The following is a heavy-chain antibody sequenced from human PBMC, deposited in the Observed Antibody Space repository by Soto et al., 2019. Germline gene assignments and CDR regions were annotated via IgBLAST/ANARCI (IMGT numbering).Heavy chain of an antibody. CDR2: VSRSGGTT. CDR1: AFTFSSYA. J-gene: IGHJ3*02. CDR3: ARTGPADILALDI. V-gene: IGHV3-23*01. D-gene: IGHD2-2*01. Sequence: AQVLQFGGGLVQPGGSLSLPCATSAFTFSSYAMTWVRQTPGKGLEWVSTVSRSGGTTYYADSVKGRFTISRDNSKNTLSLQMDSLRVEDTAIYYCARTGPADILALDIWGQGAMVTVSS.